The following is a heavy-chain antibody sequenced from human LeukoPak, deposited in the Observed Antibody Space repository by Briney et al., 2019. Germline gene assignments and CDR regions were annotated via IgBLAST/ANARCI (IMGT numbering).Heavy chain of an antibody. D-gene: IGHD3-22*01. CDR2: ISGSGGST. Sequence: PGGSLRLSCAASGFTFSSYAMSWVPPAPGQGREWVSAISGSGGSTYYADSVKGRFTISRDNSKNTLYLQMNSLRAEDTAVYYCAKVYDSSGYYWGAFDIWGQGTMVTVSS. J-gene: IGHJ3*02. CDR3: AKVYDSSGYYWGAFDI. CDR1: GFTFSSYA. V-gene: IGHV3-23*01.